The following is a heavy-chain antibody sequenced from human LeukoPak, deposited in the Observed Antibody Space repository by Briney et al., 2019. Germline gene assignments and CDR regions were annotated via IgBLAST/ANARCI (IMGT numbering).Heavy chain of an antibody. CDR3: ARDSSGWCFDY. CDR1: GFTFSSYS. Sequence: GGSLRLSCAASGFTFSSYSMNWVRQAPGKGLEWVSYISSSSTIYYADSVKGRFTISRDNAKNSLYLQMNSLRAEDTAVYYCARDSSGWCFDYWGQGTLVTVSS. V-gene: IGHV3-48*04. CDR2: ISSSSTI. J-gene: IGHJ4*02. D-gene: IGHD6-19*01.